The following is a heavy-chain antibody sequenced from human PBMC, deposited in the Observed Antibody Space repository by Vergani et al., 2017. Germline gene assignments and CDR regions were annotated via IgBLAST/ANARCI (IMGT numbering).Heavy chain of an antibody. CDR2: ISSSGSSI. Sequence: QVQLVEYGGGLVKPGGSLTLSCAASGFTFSDYYMSWIRQAPGKGLEWVSHISSSGSSIYYADSVKGRFTISRDSARNSLYLQMNSLRAEDTAVYYCASQVKISYYYYLDIWGKXP. CDR1: GFTFSDYY. J-gene: IGHJ6*03. V-gene: IGHV3-11*01. D-gene: IGHD2-21*01. CDR3: ASQVKISYYYYLDI.